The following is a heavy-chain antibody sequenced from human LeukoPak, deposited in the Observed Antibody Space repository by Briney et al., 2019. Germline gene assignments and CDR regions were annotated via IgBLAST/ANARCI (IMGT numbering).Heavy chain of an antibody. D-gene: IGHD6-13*01. V-gene: IGHV3-30*01. Sequence: GGSLRLSCAASGFTFSSYAMHWVRQAPGKGLEWVAVISYDGSNKYYADSVKGRFTISRDNSKNTLYLQMNSLRAGDTAGYYCARDRGQLVGGGLGYWGQGTLVTVSS. CDR3: ARDRGQLVGGGLGY. J-gene: IGHJ4*02. CDR1: GFTFSSYA. CDR2: ISYDGSNK.